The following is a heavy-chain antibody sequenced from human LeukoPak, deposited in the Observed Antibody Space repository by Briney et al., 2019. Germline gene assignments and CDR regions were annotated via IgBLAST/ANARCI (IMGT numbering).Heavy chain of an antibody. Sequence: TGGSLRLSCAASGFTFSSYAMSWVRQAPGKGLEWVSAISGSGGSTYYADSVKGRFTISRDNSKNTLYLQMNSLRAEDTAVYYCAKARGSSGWYSWFDPWGQGTLVTVSS. CDR1: GFTFSSYA. CDR3: AKARGSSGWYSWFDP. J-gene: IGHJ5*02. V-gene: IGHV3-23*01. CDR2: ISGSGGST. D-gene: IGHD6-19*01.